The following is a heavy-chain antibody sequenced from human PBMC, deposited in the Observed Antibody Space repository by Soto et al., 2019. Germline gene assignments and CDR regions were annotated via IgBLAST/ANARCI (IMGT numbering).Heavy chain of an antibody. D-gene: IGHD3-9*01. CDR3: ARSITISLVSYYYGMDV. CDR2: IIPIFGTA. J-gene: IGHJ6*02. V-gene: IGHV1-69*13. CDR1: GGTFSSYA. Sequence: GASVKVSCKASGGTFSSYAISWVRQAPGQGLEWMGGIIPIFGTANYAQKFQGRVTITADESTSTAYMELSSLRSEDTAVYYCARSITISLVSYYYGMDVWGQGTTVTVS.